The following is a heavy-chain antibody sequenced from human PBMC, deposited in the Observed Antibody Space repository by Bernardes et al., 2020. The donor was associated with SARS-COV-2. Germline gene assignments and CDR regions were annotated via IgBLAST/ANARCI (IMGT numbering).Heavy chain of an antibody. CDR3: ARHLIVGAIHFDY. CDR2: IYYSGST. V-gene: IGHV4-39*01. CDR1: GGSISSSSYY. Sequence: SETLSLTCTVSGGSISSSSYYWGWIRQPPGKGLEWIGSIYYSGSTYYNPSLKSRVTISVDTSKNQFSLKLSSVTAADTAVYYCARHLIVGAIHFDYWGQGTLVTVSS. J-gene: IGHJ4*02. D-gene: IGHD1-26*01.